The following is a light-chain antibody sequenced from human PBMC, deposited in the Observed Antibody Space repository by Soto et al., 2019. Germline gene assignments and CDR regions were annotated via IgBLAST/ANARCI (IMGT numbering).Light chain of an antibody. CDR2: GAS. CDR3: QQYSSSRT. CDR1: QSVSSSY. J-gene: IGKJ1*01. Sequence: EIVLTHSPGTLSLSPGERATLSRSASQSVSSSYLAWYQQKPGQAPRLLIYGASSRATGIPDRFSGSGSGTDFTLTISRLEPEDFAVYYCQQYSSSRTFGQGTKVDTK. V-gene: IGKV3-20*01.